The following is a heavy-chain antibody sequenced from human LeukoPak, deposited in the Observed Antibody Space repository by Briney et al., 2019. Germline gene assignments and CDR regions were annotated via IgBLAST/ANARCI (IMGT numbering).Heavy chain of an antibody. V-gene: IGHV3-66*02. J-gene: IGHJ6*02. D-gene: IGHD6-13*01. CDR2: IYTGGST. Sequence: GGSLRLSCAASGFTVNSNYMSWVRKAPGKGLECVSLIYTGGSTYYADSVRGRFTISRDNSKNTLYLQMNSLRPEDTAIYYCARGFGKAAADVFGGYTMDVWGQGTTVTVSS. CDR1: GFTVNSNY. CDR3: ARGFGKAAADVFGGYTMDV.